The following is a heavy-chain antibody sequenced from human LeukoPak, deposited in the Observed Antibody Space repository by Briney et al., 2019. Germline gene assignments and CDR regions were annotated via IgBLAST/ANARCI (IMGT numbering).Heavy chain of an antibody. CDR2: TYYRSKWYN. D-gene: IGHD1-26*01. V-gene: IGHV6-1*01. Sequence: SQTLSLTCAISGDSVSSNTGAWNWIRQSPSRGLEWLGRTYYRSKWYNDYAVSVESRITIDPDTSKNHLYLSLASVTAADTAVYYCSRESGPYCPFGHWGQGTLVAVTS. CDR3: SRESGPYCPFGH. CDR1: GDSVSSNTGA. J-gene: IGHJ5*02.